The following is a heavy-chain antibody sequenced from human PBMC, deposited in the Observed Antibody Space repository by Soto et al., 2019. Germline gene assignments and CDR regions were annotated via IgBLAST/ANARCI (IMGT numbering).Heavy chain of an antibody. V-gene: IGHV1-69*02. CDR3: ARVSGRGTATRGYYYYRAV. CDR1: GGTFSNYT. D-gene: IGHD3-10*01. CDR2: IIPILNIA. J-gene: IGHJ6*03. Sequence: QVQLVQSGAEVKKPGSSVKVSCKASGGTFSNYTISWVRQAPGQGLEWMGRIIPILNIANYAQKFQGRVTIPAKKPTSTPYRELSSRRSEDRALYYWARVSGRGTATRGYYYYRAVGEKGTR.